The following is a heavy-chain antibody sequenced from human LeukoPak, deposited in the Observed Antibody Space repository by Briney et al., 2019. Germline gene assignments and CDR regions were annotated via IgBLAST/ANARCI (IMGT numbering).Heavy chain of an antibody. CDR1: GGSFSGYY. D-gene: IGHD5-18*01. V-gene: IGHV4-34*01. Sequence: SETLSLTCAVYGGSFSGYYWSWIRQPPGKGLEWIGEINHSGSTNYNPSLKSRVTISVDTSKNQFSLKLSSVTAADTAVYYCARVRGYSYGPIKYFDYWGQRTLVTVSS. CDR2: INHSGST. J-gene: IGHJ4*02. CDR3: ARVRGYSYGPIKYFDY.